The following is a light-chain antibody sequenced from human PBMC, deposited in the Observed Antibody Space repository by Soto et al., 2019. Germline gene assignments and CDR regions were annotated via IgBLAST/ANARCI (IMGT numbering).Light chain of an antibody. CDR3: QQYDNWPIT. J-gene: IGKJ5*01. Sequence: EVVMTQSPATLSVSPGERAILSCRASRSVNNNYLAWYQQKPGQAPRLLIYGVSTRATDTPARFSGSGSGTEFTRMISSLQSEDFAVYYCQQYDNWPITFGQGTRLEIK. V-gene: IGKV3-15*01. CDR2: GVS. CDR1: RSVNNN.